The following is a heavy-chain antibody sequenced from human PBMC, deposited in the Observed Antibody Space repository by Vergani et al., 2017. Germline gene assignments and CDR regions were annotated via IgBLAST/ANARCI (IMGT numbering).Heavy chain of an antibody. J-gene: IGHJ6*03. D-gene: IGHD3-22*01. Sequence: QLQLQESGPGLVKPSETLSLTCTVSGGSISSSSYYWGWIRQPPGKGLEWIGSIYYSGSTYYNPSLKSRVTISVDTSKNQFSLKLSSVTAADTAVYYCARAYDSSGYYRSLYYYYYYMDVWGKGTTVTVSS. V-gene: IGHV4-39*07. CDR3: ARAYDSSGYYRSLYYYYYYMDV. CDR2: IYYSGST. CDR1: GGSISSSSYY.